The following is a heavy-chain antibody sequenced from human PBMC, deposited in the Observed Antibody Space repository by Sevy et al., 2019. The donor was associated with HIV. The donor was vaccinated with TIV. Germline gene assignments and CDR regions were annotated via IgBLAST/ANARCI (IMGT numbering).Heavy chain of an antibody. CDR2: IYTSGRT. Sequence: SETLSLTCTVSGDSISSYYWSWIRQPAGNGLEWIGRIYTSGRTNYNPSLKSRVTMSVDTSKNQFSLKLRSVTAADTAVYFCTRGEVQLWPSGFDYSGQGTMVTVSS. D-gene: IGHD1-1*01. CDR3: TRGEVQLWPSGFDY. CDR1: GDSISSYY. J-gene: IGHJ4*02. V-gene: IGHV4-4*07.